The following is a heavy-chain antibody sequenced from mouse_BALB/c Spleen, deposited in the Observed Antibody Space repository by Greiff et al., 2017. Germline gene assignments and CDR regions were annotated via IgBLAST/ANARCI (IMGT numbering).Heavy chain of an antibody. V-gene: IGHV5-17*02. CDR3: ARSDYDYDDWFAY. CDR1: GFTFSSFG. J-gene: IGHJ3*01. CDR2: ISSGSSTI. Sequence: EVNLVESGGGLVQPGGSRKLSCAASGFTFSSFGMHWVRQAPEKGLEWVAYISSGSSTIYYADTVKGRFTISRDNPKNTLFLQMTSLRSEDTAMYYCARSDYDYDDWFAYWGQGTLVTVSA. D-gene: IGHD2-4*01.